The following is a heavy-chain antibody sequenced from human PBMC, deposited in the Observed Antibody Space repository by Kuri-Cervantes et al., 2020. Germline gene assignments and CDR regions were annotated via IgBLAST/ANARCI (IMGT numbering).Heavy chain of an antibody. J-gene: IGHJ5*02. V-gene: IGHV3-21*01. CDR2: IGTSDGNT. D-gene: IGHD3-10*01. CDR3: ARSVLLWFGELLPQRFDP. CDR1: GFTFSNYA. Sequence: GSLRLSCATSGFTFSNYAMSWVRQAPGKGLEWVSTIGTSDGNTIYADSVKGRFTISRDNAKNSLYLQMNSLRAEDTAVYYCARSVLLWFGELLPQRFDPWGQGTLVTVSS.